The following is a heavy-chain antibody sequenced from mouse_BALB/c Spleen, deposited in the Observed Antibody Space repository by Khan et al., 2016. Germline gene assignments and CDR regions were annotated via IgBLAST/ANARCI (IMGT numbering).Heavy chain of an antibody. CDR1: GYSITSDYA. Sequence: QLEESGPGLVNPSQSLSLTCTVTGYSITSDYAWNWIRQFPGNKLEWMGYITYSGSTSYNPSLKSRISITRDTSKNQFFLQLNSVTTEDTATYYCARNYRYDRAMDYWGQGTSVTVSS. D-gene: IGHD2-14*01. CDR3: ARNYRYDRAMDY. V-gene: IGHV3-2*02. J-gene: IGHJ4*01. CDR2: ITYSGST.